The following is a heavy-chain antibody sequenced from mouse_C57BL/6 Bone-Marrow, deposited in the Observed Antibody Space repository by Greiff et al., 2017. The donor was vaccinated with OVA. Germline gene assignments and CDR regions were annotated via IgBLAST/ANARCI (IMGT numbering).Heavy chain of an antibody. CDR1: GYTFTSYG. Sequence: VQLQQSGAELARPGASVKLSCKASGYTFTSYGISWVKQRTGQGLEWIGEIYPRSGNTYYNEKFKGKATLTADKSSSTAYMELRSLTSEDSAVYFCARRAYYSNPYYAMDYWGQGTSVTVSS. CDR3: ARRAYYSNPYYAMDY. V-gene: IGHV1-81*01. D-gene: IGHD2-5*01. J-gene: IGHJ4*01. CDR2: IYPRSGNT.